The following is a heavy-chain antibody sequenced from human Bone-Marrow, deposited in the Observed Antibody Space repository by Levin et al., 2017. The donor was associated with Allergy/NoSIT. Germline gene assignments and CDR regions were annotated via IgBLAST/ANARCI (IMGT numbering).Heavy chain of an antibody. D-gene: IGHD2-15*01. CDR2: IKQDGTET. J-gene: IGHJ4*02. CDR3: ATNRTAGGW. Sequence: GESLKISCAASGFTFSTYWMNWVRQAPGKGLEWVANIKQDGTETYYAGSVKGRFTISRDNAKSSVYLQMNSLTVDDTAVYYCATNRTAGGWWGQGTLVTVSS. CDR1: GFTFSTYW. V-gene: IGHV3-7*01.